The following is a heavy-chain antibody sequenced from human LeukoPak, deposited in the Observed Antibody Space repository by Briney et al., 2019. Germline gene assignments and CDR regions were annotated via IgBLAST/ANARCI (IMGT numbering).Heavy chain of an antibody. D-gene: IGHD6-19*01. J-gene: IGHJ2*01. CDR1: GGSISSYY. CDR3: ARVYSSGWYADWYFGL. Sequence: PSETLSLTCTVSGGSISSYYWSWIRQPPGKGLEWIGYIYYSGSTNYNPSLKSRVTISVDTSKNQFSLKLSSVTAADTAVYYCARVYSSGWYADWYFGLWGRGTLVTVSS. CDR2: IYYSGST. V-gene: IGHV4-59*01.